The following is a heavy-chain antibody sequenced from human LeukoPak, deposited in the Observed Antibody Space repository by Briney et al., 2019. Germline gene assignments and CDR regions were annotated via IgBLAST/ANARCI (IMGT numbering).Heavy chain of an antibody. D-gene: IGHD3-22*01. CDR2: ISWNSGSI. CDR3: AKDIALYYDSSGTFDY. CDR1: GFPPRSYV. J-gene: IGHJ4*02. Sequence: QPGGSLRLPCSASGFPPRSYVMSWVRQAPGKGLEWVSGISWNSGSIGYADSVKGRFTISRDNAKNSLYLQMNSLRAEDTALYYCAKDIALYYDSSGTFDYWGQGTLVTVSS. V-gene: IGHV3-9*02.